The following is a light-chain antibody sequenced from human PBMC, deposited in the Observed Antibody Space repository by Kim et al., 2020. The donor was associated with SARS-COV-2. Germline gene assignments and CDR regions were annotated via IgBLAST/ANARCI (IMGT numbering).Light chain of an antibody. V-gene: IGLV6-57*01. Sequence: NFMLTQPHSVSESPGKTVTISCTRSSGNIASSYVQWYQQRPGSSHTTLIYEDNQRTPGVPERFSGSVDSSSNSASLTISGLKTEDEADYFCQSYDDFNRVFGGGTKLTVL. J-gene: IGLJ3*02. CDR1: SGNIASSY. CDR3: QSYDDFNRV. CDR2: EDN.